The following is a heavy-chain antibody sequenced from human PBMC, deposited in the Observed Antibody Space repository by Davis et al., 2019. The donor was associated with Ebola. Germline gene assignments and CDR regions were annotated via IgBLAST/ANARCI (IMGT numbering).Heavy chain of an antibody. Sequence: AASVKVSCKASGYTFTSYDINWVRQATGRGLEWMGWMSPKNGDTGHAQKFQGRVTMTRDTSINVAFMELSSLKSEDTAVYYCAGSTPGSSHLDFWGQGTPVIVSS. CDR2: MSPKNGDT. CDR3: AGSTPGSSHLDF. CDR1: GYTFTSYD. J-gene: IGHJ4*02. D-gene: IGHD3-10*01. V-gene: IGHV1-8*01.